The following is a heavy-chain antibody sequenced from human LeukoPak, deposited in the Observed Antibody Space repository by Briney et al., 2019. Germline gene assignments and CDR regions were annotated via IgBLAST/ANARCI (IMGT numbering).Heavy chain of an antibody. CDR3: SIFYYYGLY. CDR2: IKSDVDGGTT. D-gene: IGHD3-10*01. V-gene: IGHV3-15*01. Sequence: GGSLRLSCSGSALTFSNVWMSWVRQAPGKGLEWVGHIKSDVDGGTTAYAVPVKGRFTMSRDASKNTLYLQMNSLKIEDTAIYYCSIFYYYGLYWGQGALVTVSS. J-gene: IGHJ4*02. CDR1: ALTFSNVW.